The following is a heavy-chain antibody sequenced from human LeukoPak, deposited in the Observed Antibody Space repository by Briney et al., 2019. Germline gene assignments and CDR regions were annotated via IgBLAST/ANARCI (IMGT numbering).Heavy chain of an antibody. CDR1: GFTVSSNY. V-gene: IGHV3-66*02. CDR2: IYSGGSI. D-gene: IGHD2-2*02. J-gene: IGHJ4*02. CDR3: ARALGHCSSTSCYSDY. Sequence: GGSLRLSCAASGFTVSSNYMSWVRQAPGKGLEWVSVIYSGGSIYYADSVKGRFTISRDNSKNTLYLQMNSLRAEDTAVYYCARALGHCSSTSCYSDYWGQGTLVTVSS.